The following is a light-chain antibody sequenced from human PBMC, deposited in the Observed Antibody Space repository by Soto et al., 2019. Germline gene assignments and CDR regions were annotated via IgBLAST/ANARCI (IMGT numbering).Light chain of an antibody. CDR2: GAS. CDR1: QSVSSN. V-gene: IGKV3-15*01. Sequence: EIVMTQSPAPLSVSPGERATLSCRASQSVSSNLAWYQQKPGQAPRLLIYGASTRATGIPARFSGSGSGTEFTRTISSLQSEDFAVYYCQQYNTWPQTFGRGTKVDIK. J-gene: IGKJ1*01. CDR3: QQYNTWPQT.